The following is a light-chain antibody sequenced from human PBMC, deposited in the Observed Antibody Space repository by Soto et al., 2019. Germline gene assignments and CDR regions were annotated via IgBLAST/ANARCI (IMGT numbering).Light chain of an antibody. CDR3: CSFALRSTLI. V-gene: IGLV2-23*01. CDR1: SSDVGNYNL. Sequence: QSALTQPASVSGSPGQSITISCTGTSSDVGNYNLVSWYQQYPGKAPKLMIYEGDKRPSGVSNRFFGSKSGNTASLTISGLQAEDEADYYCCSFALRSTLIFGGGTNLTVL. J-gene: IGLJ2*01. CDR2: EGD.